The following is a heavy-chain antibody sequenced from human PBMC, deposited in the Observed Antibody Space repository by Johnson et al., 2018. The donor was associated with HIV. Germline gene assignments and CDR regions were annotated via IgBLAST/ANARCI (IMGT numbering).Heavy chain of an antibody. CDR2: ISYDGSNK. Sequence: QMQLVESGGGVVQPGRSLRLSCAASGFTFSNYAMYWVRQAPGKGLEWVAAISYDGSNKYYADSVKDRFTISRDNSKNTLCLQMNSLRPEDTAVYYCARDAPDSGSYHAFDIWGQGTMVTVSS. CDR3: ARDAPDSGSYHAFDI. J-gene: IGHJ3*02. CDR1: GFTFSNYA. D-gene: IGHD1-26*01. V-gene: IGHV3-30-3*01.